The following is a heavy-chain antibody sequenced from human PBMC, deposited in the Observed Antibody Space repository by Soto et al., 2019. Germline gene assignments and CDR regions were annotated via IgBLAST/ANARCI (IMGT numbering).Heavy chain of an antibody. D-gene: IGHD6-6*01. Sequence: GGSLRLSCAASGFTLSDHYMDWVRQAPGKGLEWVAVISYDGSNKYYADSVKGRFTISRDNSKNTLYLQMNSLRAEDTAVYYCARDLKAARPGWFDPWGQGTLVTVSS. CDR1: GFTLSDHY. J-gene: IGHJ5*02. CDR3: ARDLKAARPGWFDP. V-gene: IGHV3-30-3*01. CDR2: ISYDGSNK.